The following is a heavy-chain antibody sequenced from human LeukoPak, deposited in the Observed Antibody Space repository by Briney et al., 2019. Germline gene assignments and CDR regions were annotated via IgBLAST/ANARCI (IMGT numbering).Heavy chain of an antibody. CDR2: ISSSSSYI. CDR3: ARDSQLELDFDY. J-gene: IGHJ4*02. Sequence: GRSLRLSCAASGFTFSSYSMNWVRQAPGKGLEWVSSISSSSSYIYYADSVKGRFTISRDNAKNSLYLQMNSLRAEDTAVYYCARDSQLELDFDYWGQGTLVTVSS. V-gene: IGHV3-21*01. CDR1: GFTFSSYS. D-gene: IGHD1-7*01.